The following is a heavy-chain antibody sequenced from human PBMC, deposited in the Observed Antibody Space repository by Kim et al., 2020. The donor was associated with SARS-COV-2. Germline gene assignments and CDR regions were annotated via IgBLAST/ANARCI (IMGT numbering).Heavy chain of an antibody. Sequence: YNADSVKGRITHTRDNAKNSLYLQMDNLRAEDTAMYYCARGATMIRASDVWGQGTTVTVSS. V-gene: IGHV3-21*01. CDR3: ARGATMIRASDV. D-gene: IGHD3-10*01. J-gene: IGHJ6*02.